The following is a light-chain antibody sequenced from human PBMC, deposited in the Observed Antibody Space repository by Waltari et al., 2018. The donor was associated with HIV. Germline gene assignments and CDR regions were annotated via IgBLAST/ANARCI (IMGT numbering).Light chain of an antibody. CDR2: VGTGGVVG. CDR3: GAGHGSGSKFVYV. Sequence: QPVLTQPPSASVSLGASVTLTCTLNSGYTNYAVDWYQQRPGKGPRVVMRVGTGGVVGSKGDGVPDRFSGVASGLNRYLTIKNIQEEDESDDYCGAGHGSGSKFVYVFATGTKVTV. J-gene: IGLJ1*01. CDR1: SGYTNYA. V-gene: IGLV9-49*01.